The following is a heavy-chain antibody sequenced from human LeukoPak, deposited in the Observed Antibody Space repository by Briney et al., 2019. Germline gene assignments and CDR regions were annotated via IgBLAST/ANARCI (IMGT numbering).Heavy chain of an antibody. CDR2: INHSGST. V-gene: IGHV4-34*01. CDR3: ARRQDGSGSYY. D-gene: IGHD3-10*01. Sequence: SETLSLTCAVYGGSFSGYYWSWIRQPPGKGLEWIGEINHSGSTNYNPSLKSRVTISVDTSKNQFSLKLSSVTAADTAVYFCARRQDGSGSYYWGQGTLVTVSS. CDR1: GGSFSGYY. J-gene: IGHJ4*02.